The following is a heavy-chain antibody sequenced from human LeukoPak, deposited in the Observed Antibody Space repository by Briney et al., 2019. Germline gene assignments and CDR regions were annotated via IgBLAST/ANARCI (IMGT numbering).Heavy chain of an antibody. J-gene: IGHJ1*01. CDR3: ARQYYDSTGYFQH. D-gene: IGHD3-22*01. V-gene: IGHV4-31*03. CDR2: THYSGSA. Sequence: PSETLSLTCTVSGGSISSGDYYWSWIRQHPGKGLEWIGYTHYSGSAYYNPSLKSRVTISVDTSKSQFSLKLSSVTAADTAVYYCARQYYDSTGYFQHWGQGTLVTVSS. CDR1: GGSISSGDYY.